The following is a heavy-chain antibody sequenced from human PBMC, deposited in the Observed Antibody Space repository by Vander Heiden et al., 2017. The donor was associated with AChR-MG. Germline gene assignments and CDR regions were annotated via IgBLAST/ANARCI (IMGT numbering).Heavy chain of an antibody. D-gene: IGHD6-19*01. J-gene: IGHJ4*02. CDR2: ITPSAST. CDR1: GGSFSGSY. V-gene: IGHV4-34*01. CDR3: ARAGYSSVWYKSWSDY. Sequence: QVQLQQWGAGLVKPSETLSITCAAYGGSFSGSYWSCIRQPPGNGLELVGEITPSASTNSNPSLNSRVTTSVDTSKNQFSLKLSSVTAADPAVYSRARAGYSSVWYKSWSDYWGQVTLVTVSS.